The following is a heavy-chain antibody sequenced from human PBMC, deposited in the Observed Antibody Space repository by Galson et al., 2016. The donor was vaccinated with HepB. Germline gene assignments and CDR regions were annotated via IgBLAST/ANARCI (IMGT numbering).Heavy chain of an antibody. D-gene: IGHD5-24*01. V-gene: IGHV3-33*01. J-gene: IGHJ6*02. Sequence: SLRLSCAVSGFTFSRYGMHWVRQAPGKGLEWVAVIWHDGSNEFYADSVQGRFIISRDISRSTLYLQLNNRRAEDTAVYYCARDKDDYNEGEYYYYDGKDVWGQGTTVTVSS. CDR2: IWHDGSNE. CDR3: ARDKDDYNEGEYYYYDGKDV. CDR1: GFTFSRYG.